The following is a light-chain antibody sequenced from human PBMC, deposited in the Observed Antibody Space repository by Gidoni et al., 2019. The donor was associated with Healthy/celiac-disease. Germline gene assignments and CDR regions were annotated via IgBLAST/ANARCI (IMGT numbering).Light chain of an antibody. CDR3: QQYRYFWT. J-gene: IGKJ1*01. CDR1: QSVSSY. Sequence: DIVLMQSPGTLSFSPGERVTLSCRARQSVSSYFAWYQQKPGQAPSHLIYAASHRATGIPASFSGSGSRTDFTPTISIMDPEDFAVYYCQQYRYFWTFGQGTKVEIK. CDR2: AAS. V-gene: IGKV3-11*01.